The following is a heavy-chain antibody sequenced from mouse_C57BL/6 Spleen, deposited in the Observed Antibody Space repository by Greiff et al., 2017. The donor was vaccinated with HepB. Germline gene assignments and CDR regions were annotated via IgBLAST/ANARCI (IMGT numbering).Heavy chain of an antibody. Sequence: EVKVVESGGGLVKPGGSLKLSCAASGFTFSSYAMSWVRQTPEKRLEWVATISDGGSYTYYPDNVKGRFTISRDNAKNNLYLQMSHLKSEDTAMYYCAREVYGSSYYFDYWGQGTTLTVSS. CDR2: ISDGGSYT. V-gene: IGHV5-4*01. J-gene: IGHJ2*01. CDR1: GFTFSSYA. CDR3: AREVYGSSYYFDY. D-gene: IGHD1-1*01.